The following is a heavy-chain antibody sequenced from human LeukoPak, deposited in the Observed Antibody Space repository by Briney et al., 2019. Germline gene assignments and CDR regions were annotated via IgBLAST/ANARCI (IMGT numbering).Heavy chain of an antibody. CDR2: IKQDGSEK. V-gene: IGHV3-7*01. J-gene: IGHJ6*03. D-gene: IGHD4-11*01. CDR3: ARDPVLQYYYYMDV. Sequence: GGSLRLSCAASGFTFSSYWMSWVRQAPGKGLEWVANIKQDGSEKYYADSVKGRFTISRDNAKNSLYLQMNSLRAEDTAVYYCARDPVLQYYYYMDVWGKGTTVTVSS. CDR1: GFTFSSYW.